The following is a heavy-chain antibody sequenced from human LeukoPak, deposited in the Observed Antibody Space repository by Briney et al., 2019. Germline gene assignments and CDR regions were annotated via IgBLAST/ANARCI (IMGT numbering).Heavy chain of an antibody. CDR2: IYYSGST. CDR3: ARGIPTYYYDSSGSGDFDY. J-gene: IGHJ4*02. Sequence: SETLSLTCTVSGGSISSSSYYWGWIRQPPGKGLEWIGSIYYSGSTYYNPSLKSRVTISVDTSKNQFSLKLSSVTAADTAVYYCARGIPTYYYDSSGSGDFDYWGQGTLVTVSS. CDR1: GGSISSSSYY. V-gene: IGHV4-39*07. D-gene: IGHD3-22*01.